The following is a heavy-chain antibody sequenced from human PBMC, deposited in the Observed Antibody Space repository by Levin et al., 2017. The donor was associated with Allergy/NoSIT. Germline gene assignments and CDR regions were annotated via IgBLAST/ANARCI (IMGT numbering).Heavy chain of an antibody. CDR1: GGSFSGYY. D-gene: IGHD2-2*01. CDR2: INHSGST. J-gene: IGHJ1*01. CDR3: ARGPSLRIYCSSTSCHPFAEYFQH. V-gene: IGHV4-34*01. Sequence: SQTLSLTCAVYGGSFSGYYWSWIRQPPGKGLEWIGEINHSGSTNYNPSLKSRVTISVDTSKNQFSLKLSSVTAADTAVYYCARGPSLRIYCSSTSCHPFAEYFQHWGQGTLVTVSS.